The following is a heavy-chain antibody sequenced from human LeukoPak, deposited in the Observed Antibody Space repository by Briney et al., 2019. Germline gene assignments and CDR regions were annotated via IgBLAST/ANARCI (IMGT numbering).Heavy chain of an antibody. D-gene: IGHD2-15*01. Sequence: EASVKVSCKASGFTFTSSAMQWVRQARGQRLEWIGWIVVGSGNTNYAQKFQERVTITRDMSTSTAYMELSSLRSEDTAVYYCAADPGYCSGGSCFSSWGQGTLVTVSS. CDR3: AADPGYCSGGSCFSS. CDR1: GFTFTSSA. V-gene: IGHV1-58*02. CDR2: IVVGSGNT. J-gene: IGHJ4*02.